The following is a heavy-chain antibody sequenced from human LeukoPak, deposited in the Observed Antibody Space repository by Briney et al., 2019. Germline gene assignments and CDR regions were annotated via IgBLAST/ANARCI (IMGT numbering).Heavy chain of an antibody. Sequence: ASVKVSCKASGYTFTNYDIMWVRQATGQGPEWMGWMNSNSGNTGYAQKFQGRATMTRDTSINTAYMELHSLTSEDTAVYYCARGRGGTVVRGYLDYWGQGTLVTASS. D-gene: IGHD3-10*01. V-gene: IGHV1-8*01. J-gene: IGHJ4*02. CDR2: MNSNSGNT. CDR3: ARGRGGTVVRGYLDY. CDR1: GYTFTNYD.